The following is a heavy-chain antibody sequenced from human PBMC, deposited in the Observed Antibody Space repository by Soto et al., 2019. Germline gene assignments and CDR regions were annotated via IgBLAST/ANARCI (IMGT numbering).Heavy chain of an antibody. CDR1: GFTFSSYS. D-gene: IGHD3-22*01. J-gene: IGHJ6*02. CDR2: ISSSSSYI. V-gene: IGHV3-21*01. Sequence: PSETLRLSCAASGFTFSSYSMNWVRQAPGKGLEWVSSISSSSSYIYYADSVKGRFTISRDNAKNSLYLQMNSLRAEDTAVYYCARXAYYYDSSGPKSYGMDVWGQGTTVTVSS. CDR3: ARXAYYYDSSGPKSYGMDV.